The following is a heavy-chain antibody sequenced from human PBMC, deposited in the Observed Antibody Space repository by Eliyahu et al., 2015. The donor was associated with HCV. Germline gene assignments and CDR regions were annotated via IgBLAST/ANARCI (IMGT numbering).Heavy chain of an antibody. J-gene: IGHJ4*02. CDR3: ARHLYSDFWSGYLDY. D-gene: IGHD3-3*01. CDR1: DGXINNYY. V-gene: IGHV4-59*08. CDR2: IXYSGIP. Sequence: QVQLQESGPGLVKPSETLSLTXTVSDGXINNYYWSWIRQPPGKGLEWIGYIXYSGIPKYXPSLKSRVTISVDTSKNQFSLKLSSVTAADTAVYYCARHLYSDFWSGYLDYWGQGTLVTVSS.